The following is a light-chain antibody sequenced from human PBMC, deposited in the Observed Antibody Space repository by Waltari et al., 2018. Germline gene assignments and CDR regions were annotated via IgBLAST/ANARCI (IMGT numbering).Light chain of an antibody. J-gene: IGLJ1*01. CDR2: VQSVGSH. Sequence: LPVLTQPPSASALLGASNNLTCTLSSEHSTYTLEWYKQRPRKSPQFILKVQSVGSHGRGDGIPVLFIGSSSVAERYLTCANRQSDDEAEYHCGESHTIDGQVGPYVVGTGTKVTVL. CDR3: GESHTIDGQVGPYV. V-gene: IGLV4-3*01. CDR1: SEHSTYT.